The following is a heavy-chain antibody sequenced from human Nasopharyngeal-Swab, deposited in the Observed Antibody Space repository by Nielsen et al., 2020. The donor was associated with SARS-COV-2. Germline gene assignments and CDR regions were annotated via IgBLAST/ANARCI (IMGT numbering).Heavy chain of an antibody. CDR3: ARGLTGIVPSPILGLGPYYSYYYMDV. D-gene: IGHD2-2*01. Sequence: GSLRLSCAVYGGSFSSYYWGWIRQPLGKGLEWIAEINQSGSANYNPSLRSRVTISVDTSKNQFSLRLTSVTAADTAVYYCARGLTGIVPSPILGLGPYYSYYYMDVWGKGTTVTVSS. V-gene: IGHV4-34*01. J-gene: IGHJ6*03. CDR1: GGSFSSYY. CDR2: INQSGSA.